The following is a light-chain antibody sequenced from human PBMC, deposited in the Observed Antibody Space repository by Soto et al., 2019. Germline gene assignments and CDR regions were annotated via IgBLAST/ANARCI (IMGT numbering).Light chain of an antibody. CDR3: QQYNNWPRT. J-gene: IGKJ1*01. CDR1: QSVSSSY. V-gene: IGKV3D-15*01. Sequence: EIVLTQSPATLSLSPGERATLSCRASQSVSSSYLAWYQQKPGQAPRLLIYESSNRATGIAARFSGSGSATEFTLTISSLQSEDFAVYYCQQYNNWPRTFGQGTKVDIK. CDR2: ESS.